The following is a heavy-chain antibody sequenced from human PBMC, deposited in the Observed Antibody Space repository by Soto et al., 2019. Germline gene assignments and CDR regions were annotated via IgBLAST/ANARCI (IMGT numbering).Heavy chain of an antibody. D-gene: IGHD5-12*01. CDR3: ANAESHQWLRPS. Sequence: GGSLRLSCAASGFTFSSYGMHWVRQAPGKGLEWVAVISYDGSNKYYADSVKGRFTNSRDNSKNTLYLQMNSLRAEDTAGYYCANAESHQWLRPSWGQGTLVTVSS. V-gene: IGHV3-30*18. CDR1: GFTFSSYG. CDR2: ISYDGSNK. J-gene: IGHJ5*02.